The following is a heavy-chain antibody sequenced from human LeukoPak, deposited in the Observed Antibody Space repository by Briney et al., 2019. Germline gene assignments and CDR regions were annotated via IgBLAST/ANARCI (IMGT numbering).Heavy chain of an antibody. Sequence: PGGSLRLSCAASGFTFSSYGMHWVRQAPGKGLEWVSSISSSSSYIYYADSVKGRFTISRDNAKNSLYLQMNSLRAEDTAVYYCAREGDGYNGFDYWGQGTLVTVSS. CDR2: ISSSSSYI. CDR1: GFTFSSYG. V-gene: IGHV3-21*01. D-gene: IGHD5-12*01. J-gene: IGHJ4*02. CDR3: AREGDGYNGFDY.